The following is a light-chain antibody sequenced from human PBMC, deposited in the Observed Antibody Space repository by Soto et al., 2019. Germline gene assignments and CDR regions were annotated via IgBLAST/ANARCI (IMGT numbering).Light chain of an antibody. Sequence: QPVLTQPPSASGTPGQRVTMSCSGSASNIGSNSGSWYRQVPGTAPKLLIYSDNQRPSGVPDRFSGSKSGTSASLAISGLQSEDEADYYCAAWDDSLSGWVFGGGTKLTVL. CDR2: SDN. CDR1: ASNIGSNS. CDR3: AAWDDSLSGWV. V-gene: IGLV1-44*01. J-gene: IGLJ3*02.